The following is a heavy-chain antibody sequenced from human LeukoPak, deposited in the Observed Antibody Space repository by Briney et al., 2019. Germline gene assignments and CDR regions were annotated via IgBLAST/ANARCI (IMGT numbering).Heavy chain of an antibody. CDR1: GYTFTGYY. CDR3: ARECRGGSWLNYYYYGMDV. V-gene: IGHV1-2*02. Sequence: GASVKVSCKASGYTFTGYYMHWVRQAPGQGLEWMGWINPNSGGTNYAQKFQGRVTMTRDTSISTAYMELSRLRSDDTAVYYCARECRGGSWLNYYYYGMDVWGQGTTVTLSS. J-gene: IGHJ6*02. D-gene: IGHD2-15*01. CDR2: INPNSGGT.